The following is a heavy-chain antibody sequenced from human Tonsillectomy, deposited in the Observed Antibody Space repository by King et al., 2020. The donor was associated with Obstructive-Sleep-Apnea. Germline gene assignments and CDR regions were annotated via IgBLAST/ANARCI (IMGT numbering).Heavy chain of an antibody. J-gene: IGHJ3*02. CDR2: IYHSGST. CDR1: GYSISSGYY. CDR3: ARVVGYSTSYDAFDI. Sequence: PLQESGPGLVKPSETLSLTCTVSGYSISSGYYWGWIRQSTGMGLEWIGSIYHSGSTYYNPSLKSRVSISIDTSKNRFSLKLSSVTAADTAVYYCARVVGYSTSYDAFDIWGQGTMVTVSS. D-gene: IGHD6-6*01. V-gene: IGHV4-38-2*02.